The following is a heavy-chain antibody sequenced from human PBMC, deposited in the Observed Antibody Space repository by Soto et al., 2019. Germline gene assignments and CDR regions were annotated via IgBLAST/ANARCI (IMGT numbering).Heavy chain of an antibody. V-gene: IGHV1-18*04. CDR1: GYTFTSYG. Sequence: QVQLVQSGAEVKKPGASVKVSCKASGYTFTSYGISWVRQAPGQGLEWMGWISAYNGNTNYAQKLQGRVTMTTDTATRIAYMELRSLRSDDTAVYYCARGYSSGWPDYYGMDVWGQGTTVTVSS. CDR2: ISAYNGNT. D-gene: IGHD6-19*01. CDR3: ARGYSSGWPDYYGMDV. J-gene: IGHJ6*02.